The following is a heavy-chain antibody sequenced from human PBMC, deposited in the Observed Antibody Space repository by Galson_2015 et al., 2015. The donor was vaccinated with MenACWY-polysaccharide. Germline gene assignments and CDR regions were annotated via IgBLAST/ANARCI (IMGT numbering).Heavy chain of an antibody. J-gene: IGHJ4*02. Sequence: SCKASGYTFTAYAIHWVRQAPGPRLEWMGWINAGNGNTKYSQNFQGRVTITRDTSASTAYMELSTLRSEDAAVYYCARVGYDSSGYYLFPIDYWGQGTLVTASS. CDR1: GYTFTAYA. CDR3: ARVGYDSSGYYLFPIDY. CDR2: INAGNGNT. V-gene: IGHV1-3*01. D-gene: IGHD3-22*01.